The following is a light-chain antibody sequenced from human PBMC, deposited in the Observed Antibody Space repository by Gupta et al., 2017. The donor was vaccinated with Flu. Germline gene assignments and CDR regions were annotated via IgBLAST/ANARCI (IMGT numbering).Light chain of an antibody. CDR3: QHYNNWPYS. V-gene: IGKV3-15*01. CDR1: QSVSYK. Sequence: EIVMTQSPATRSVSPGERATLSCRASQSVSYKLAWYQQKPGQSPRLLMYGASTRATGIPARFSGSGSGTDFTLTISDLQSEDFAVYYCQHYNNWPYSFGQGTRLEI. J-gene: IGKJ2*03. CDR2: GAS.